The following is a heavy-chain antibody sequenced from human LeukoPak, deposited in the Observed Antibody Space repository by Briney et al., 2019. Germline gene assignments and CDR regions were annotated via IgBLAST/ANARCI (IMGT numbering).Heavy chain of an antibody. CDR3: ARGTKASDF. CDR1: GFTFSDYY. J-gene: IGHJ4*02. CDR2: ISISGTTT. V-gene: IGHV3-11*01. D-gene: IGHD1-7*01. Sequence: GGSLRLSCAASGFTFSDYYMTWIRQTPGKGLEWVSYISISGTTTFYVDSVKGRFTISRDNTKNSLYLQMNSLRAEDTAMYYCARGTKASDFWGQGTLVTVSS.